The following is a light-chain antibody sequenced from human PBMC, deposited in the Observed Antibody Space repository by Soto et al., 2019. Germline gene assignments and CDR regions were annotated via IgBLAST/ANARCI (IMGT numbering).Light chain of an antibody. Sequence: QSALTQPASVSGSPGQSITISCTGTSSDVGSYNLVSWYQQHPGKAPKPLISEVTKRPSGVSDRFSGSKSGNTASLTISGLQAEDEADYYCCSYAGGVIFGGGTKLTVL. V-gene: IGLV2-23*02. J-gene: IGLJ2*01. CDR2: EVT. CDR3: CSYAGGVI. CDR1: SSDVGSYNL.